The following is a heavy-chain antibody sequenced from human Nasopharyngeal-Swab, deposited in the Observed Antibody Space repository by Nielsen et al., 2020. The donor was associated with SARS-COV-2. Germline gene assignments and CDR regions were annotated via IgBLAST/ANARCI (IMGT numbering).Heavy chain of an antibody. Sequence: GESLEISCAASGFTFSDYYMSWIRQAPGKGLEWVSYISSSGSTIYYADSVKGRFTISRDNAKNSLYLQMNSLRAEDTAVYYCARDKGRCSSTSCYVDYWGQGTLVTVSS. CDR2: ISSSGSTI. J-gene: IGHJ4*02. CDR3: ARDKGRCSSTSCYVDY. D-gene: IGHD2-2*01. CDR1: GFTFSDYY. V-gene: IGHV3-11*01.